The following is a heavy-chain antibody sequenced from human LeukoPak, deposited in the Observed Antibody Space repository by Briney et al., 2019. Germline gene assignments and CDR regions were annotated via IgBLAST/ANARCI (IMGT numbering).Heavy chain of an antibody. CDR2: ISYDGSNK. J-gene: IGHJ4*02. CDR1: GFTFSSYA. D-gene: IGHD6-19*01. CDR3: AKGLSAYSSWSCDY. V-gene: IGHV3-30*04. Sequence: LAGGSLRLSCAASGFTFSSYAMHWVRQAPGKGLEWVAVISYDGSNKYYADSVKGRFTISRDNSKNTLYLQMNSLRAEDTALYYCAKGLSAYSSWSCDYWGQGTLVTVSS.